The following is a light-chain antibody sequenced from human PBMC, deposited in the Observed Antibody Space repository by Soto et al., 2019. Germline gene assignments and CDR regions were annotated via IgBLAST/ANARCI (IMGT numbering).Light chain of an antibody. Sequence: DIQLTQSPSFLSASVGDRVTITCRASQGISGYLAWYQQKPGKAPKLLIYIASTLQSGVPSGFSGSGSGTEFSLTIRSLQPEDFETYYCQQHNNYPPTFGQGTKVDIK. V-gene: IGKV1-9*01. J-gene: IGKJ1*01. CDR2: IAS. CDR3: QQHNNYPPT. CDR1: QGISGY.